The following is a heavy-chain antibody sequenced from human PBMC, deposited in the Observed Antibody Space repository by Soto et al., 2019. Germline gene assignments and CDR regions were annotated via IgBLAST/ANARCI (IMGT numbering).Heavy chain of an antibody. J-gene: IGHJ5*02. V-gene: IGHV1-69*13. CDR2: IIPIFGTA. D-gene: IGHD3-3*01. CDR3: ARGAPFTIFGVVTPGGWFEP. CDR1: GGTFSSYA. Sequence: ASVKVSCKASGGTFSSYAISWVRQAPGQGLEWMGGIIPIFGTANYAQKFQGRVTITADESTSTAYMELSSLRSEDTAVYYCARGAPFTIFGVVTPGGWFEPWGQGTLVTVSS.